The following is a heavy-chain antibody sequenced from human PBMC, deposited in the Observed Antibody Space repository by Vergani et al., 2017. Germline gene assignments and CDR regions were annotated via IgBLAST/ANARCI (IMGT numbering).Heavy chain of an antibody. CDR1: GFTFSSYA. CDR2: ISYDGSNK. V-gene: IGHV3-30*01. Sequence: VQLLESGGGLVQPGGSLRLSCAASGFTFSSYAMHWVRQAPGKGLEWVAVISYDGSNKYYADSVKGRFTISRDNSKNTLYLQMNSLRAEDTAVYYCARDRLRRGTYFDYWGQGTLVTVSS. J-gene: IGHJ4*02. CDR3: ARDRLRRGTYFDY. D-gene: IGHD5-12*01.